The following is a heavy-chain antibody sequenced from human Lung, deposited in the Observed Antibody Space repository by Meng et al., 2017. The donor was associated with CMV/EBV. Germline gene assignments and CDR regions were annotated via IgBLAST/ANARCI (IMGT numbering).Heavy chain of an antibody. CDR1: GDSITNHNW. Sequence: HGQLREPGPALGTPSAPLSLTCAVSGDSITNHNWWAWVRQPPGKGLEWIGEIPHRGSSAYNPSLKGRVSMSIDKSKNQFSLKLTSVTAADTAVYHCLRRSGGSVWGQGTLVTVSS. V-gene: IGHV4-4*02. J-gene: IGHJ1*01. CDR3: LRRSGGSV. CDR2: IPHRGSS. D-gene: IGHD3-10*01.